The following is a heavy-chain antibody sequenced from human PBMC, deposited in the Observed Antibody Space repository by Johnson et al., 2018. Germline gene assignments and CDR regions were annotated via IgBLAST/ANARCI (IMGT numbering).Heavy chain of an antibody. Sequence: VQLVKSGGGLVKPGRSLRLSCIASKFTFGDYAMSWFRQAPGKGLEWVSAISGSGGSTYYADSVKGRFTISRDNSTNTLYLQMNSLRAEDTAVYYCAKGRTMTGHYYGMDVWGQGTTVTVSS. CDR1: KFTFGDYA. D-gene: IGHD5-24*01. CDR3: AKGRTMTGHYYGMDV. CDR2: ISGSGGST. J-gene: IGHJ6*02. V-gene: IGHV3-23*04.